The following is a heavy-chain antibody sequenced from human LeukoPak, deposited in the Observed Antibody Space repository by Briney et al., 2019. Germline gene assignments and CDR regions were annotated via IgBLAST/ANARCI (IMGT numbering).Heavy chain of an antibody. V-gene: IGHV5-51*01. J-gene: IGHJ4*02. Sequence: KPGESLKISCKGSGYSFTSHWIGWVRQMPGKGLEWMGIIYPGDSDTRYSPSFQGQVTISADKSISTAYLQWSSLKASDTAMYYCAGLAFQDIVVVPAAGGGDYWGQGTLVTVSS. D-gene: IGHD2-2*01. CDR3: AGLAFQDIVVVPAAGGGDY. CDR1: GYSFTSHW. CDR2: IYPGDSDT.